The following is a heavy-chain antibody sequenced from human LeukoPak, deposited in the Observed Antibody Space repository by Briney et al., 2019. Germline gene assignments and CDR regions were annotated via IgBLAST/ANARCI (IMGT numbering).Heavy chain of an antibody. CDR1: GYTFSSYG. J-gene: IGHJ4*02. Sequence: PAASVKVSCKASGYTFSSYGISWVRQAPGQGLEWMGWISAYNGNTNYAQKLQGRATMTTDTSTSTAYMELRSLGSDDTAVYYCARDVKSYYYDSSGYRWDYWGQGTLVTVSS. CDR3: ARDVKSYYYDSSGYRWDY. CDR2: ISAYNGNT. V-gene: IGHV1-18*01. D-gene: IGHD3-22*01.